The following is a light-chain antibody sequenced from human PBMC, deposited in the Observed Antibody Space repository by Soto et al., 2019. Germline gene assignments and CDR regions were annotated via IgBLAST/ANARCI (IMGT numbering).Light chain of an antibody. V-gene: IGKV3-11*01. CDR1: QSVSSS. CDR2: DAS. Sequence: EIVLTQSPPTLSLSPGERATLSCRASQSVSSSLAWYQQKPGQAPRLLIHDASDRATGIPARFSGSGSGTDFTLTISSLEPEDFAVYYCQERSDWLTFGGGTKVEIK. J-gene: IGKJ4*01. CDR3: QERSDWLT.